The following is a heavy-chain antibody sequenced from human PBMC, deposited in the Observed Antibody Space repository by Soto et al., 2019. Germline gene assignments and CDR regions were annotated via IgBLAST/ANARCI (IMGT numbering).Heavy chain of an antibody. CDR2: ISGSGGST. CDR1: GFTFSSYA. J-gene: IGHJ6*02. V-gene: IGHV3-23*01. CDR3: AKVGIKSNTYYYYYGMDV. D-gene: IGHD3-10*01. Sequence: GGSLRLSCAASGFTFSSYAMSWVRQAPGKGLEWVSAISGSGGSTYYADSVKGRFTIFRDNSKNTLYLQMNSLRAEDTAVYYCAKVGIKSNTYYYYYGMDVWGQGTTVTVSS.